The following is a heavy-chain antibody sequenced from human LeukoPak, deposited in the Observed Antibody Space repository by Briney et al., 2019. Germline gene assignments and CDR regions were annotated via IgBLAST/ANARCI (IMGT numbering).Heavy chain of an antibody. V-gene: IGHV1-18*01. J-gene: IGHJ3*01. CDR1: GYIVKSNG. CDR2: ISSYSGTT. Sequence: ASEKVSCKTSGYIVKSNGICRVRRATGQWLEWMGWISSYSGTTDYAQKVHGRVTMTTDTSTRTAYMELRNLRYDDTAVYYCVRDRLHAFDFWGQGTMVTVSS. CDR3: VRDRLHAFDF. D-gene: IGHD6-25*01.